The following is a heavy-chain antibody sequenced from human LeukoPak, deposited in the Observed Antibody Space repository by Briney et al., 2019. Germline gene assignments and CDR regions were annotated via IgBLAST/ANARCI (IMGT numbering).Heavy chain of an antibody. CDR1: GFTFSSHA. D-gene: IGHD3-9*01. CDR2: ISGSGGST. Sequence: PGGSLRLSCAASGFTFSSHAMSWVRQAPGKGLEWVSAISGSGGSTYYADSVKGRFTISRDNSKNTLYLQMNSLRAEDTAVYYCARRRWRYYDILTGYQNDAFDIWGQGTMVTVSS. V-gene: IGHV3-23*01. CDR3: ARRRWRYYDILTGYQNDAFDI. J-gene: IGHJ3*02.